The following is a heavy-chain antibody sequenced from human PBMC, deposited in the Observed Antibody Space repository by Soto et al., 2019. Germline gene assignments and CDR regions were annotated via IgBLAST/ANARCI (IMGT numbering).Heavy chain of an antibody. CDR1: GYTFTNYY. D-gene: IGHD6-6*01. CDR3: ARGRLFSSSSRGLGYYGMDD. CDR2: ISPSDGGT. Sequence: QVQLVQSGAEVTKPGASVKISCKASGYTFTNYYMHWVRQAPGQGPEWMGIISPSDGGTSNAQKFQGRLTMTADTSTSTLYMKLSSLTSEDTAVYYCARGRLFSSSSRGLGYYGMDDWGHGTTVTVSS. V-gene: IGHV1-46*01. J-gene: IGHJ6*02.